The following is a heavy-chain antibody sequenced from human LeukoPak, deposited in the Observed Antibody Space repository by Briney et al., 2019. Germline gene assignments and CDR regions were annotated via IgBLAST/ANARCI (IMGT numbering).Heavy chain of an antibody. J-gene: IGHJ4*02. Sequence: SETLSLTCTVSGGSISSNNYYWSWIRQPPGKGLEWIGSIYYDGSTYYNPSLKSRVTISVDTSKNQFSLKLSSVTAADTAAYYCARQVRHTAMVNGWGQGTLVTVSS. CDR2: IYYDGST. CDR1: GGSISSNNYY. V-gene: IGHV4-39*01. CDR3: ARQVRHTAMVNG. D-gene: IGHD5-18*01.